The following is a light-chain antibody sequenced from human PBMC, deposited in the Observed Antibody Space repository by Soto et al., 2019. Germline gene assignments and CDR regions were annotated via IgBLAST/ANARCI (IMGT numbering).Light chain of an antibody. J-gene: IGLJ1*01. V-gene: IGLV2-14*03. Sequence: QSALTQPASVSGSPVQSITISCTGASSDVGNYNYVSWYQQHPGKAPKLIIYDVSNRPSGVSNRFSGSKSGNTASLTISGLQAEDEADYYCSSYTSSTTLYVFGTGTKV. CDR2: DVS. CDR3: SSYTSSTTLYV. CDR1: SSDVGNYNY.